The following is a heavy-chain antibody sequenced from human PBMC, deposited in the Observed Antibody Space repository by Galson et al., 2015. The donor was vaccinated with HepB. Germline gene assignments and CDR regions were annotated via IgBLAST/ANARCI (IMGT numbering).Heavy chain of an antibody. CDR1: GGTFSSYA. Sequence: SCKASGGTFSSYAISWVRQAPGQGLEWMGGIIPIFGTANYAQKFQGRVTITADESTSTAYMELSSLRSEDTAVYYCARGSPYCGGDCPDAFDIWGQGTMVTVSS. CDR3: ARGSPYCGGDCPDAFDI. D-gene: IGHD2-21*02. V-gene: IGHV1-69*01. J-gene: IGHJ3*02. CDR2: IIPIFGTA.